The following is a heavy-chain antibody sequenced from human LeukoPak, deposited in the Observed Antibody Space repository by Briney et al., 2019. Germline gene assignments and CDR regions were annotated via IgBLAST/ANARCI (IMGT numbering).Heavy chain of an antibody. J-gene: IGHJ4*02. CDR3: ARSTTVDYYDSSGYLYCFDY. CDR2: ISSSSSYI. D-gene: IGHD3-22*01. V-gene: IGHV3-21*01. Sequence: GGSLRLSCAASGFTFSSYSMNWVRQAPGKGLEWVSSISSSSSYIYYADSVKGRFTISRDNAKNSLYLQMNSLRAEDTAVYYCARSTTVDYYDSSGYLYCFDYWGQGTLVTVSS. CDR1: GFTFSSYS.